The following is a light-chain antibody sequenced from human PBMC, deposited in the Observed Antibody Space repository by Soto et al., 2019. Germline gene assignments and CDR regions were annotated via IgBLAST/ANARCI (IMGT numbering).Light chain of an antibody. J-gene: IGLJ1*01. CDR2: DSN. CDR3: GTWDSSLNAYV. CDR1: SSNIGRNS. Sequence: QSVLTQPSSVSAAPGQKVTISCSGSSSNIGRNSVSWYQQLPGTAPKLLIYDSNKRASGIPDRFSGSKSGTSATLAITGLQTGDEADYYCGTWDSSLNAYVFGTGTKLTVL. V-gene: IGLV1-51*01.